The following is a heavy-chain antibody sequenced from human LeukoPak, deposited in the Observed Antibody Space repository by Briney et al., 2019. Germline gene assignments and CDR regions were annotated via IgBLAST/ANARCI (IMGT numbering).Heavy chain of an antibody. CDR3: ARHLVRVEDSYYDSSGYLNAFDI. J-gene: IGHJ3*02. Sequence: GASLQISCKGSGCSFTSYWIGWVRQLPGKGLEGMGIIYPGDSDTRYSPSFQGQVTISADKSISTAYLQCSSLKASDTAMYYCARHLVRVEDSYYDSSGYLNAFDIWGQGTMVTVSS. CDR1: GCSFTSYW. CDR2: IYPGDSDT. D-gene: IGHD3-22*01. V-gene: IGHV5-51*01.